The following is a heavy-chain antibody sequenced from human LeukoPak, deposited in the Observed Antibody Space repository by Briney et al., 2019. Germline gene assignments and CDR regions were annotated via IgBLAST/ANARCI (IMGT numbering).Heavy chain of an antibody. D-gene: IGHD3-16*01. Sequence: EASVKVSCKASGYTFTGYYIHWVRQAPGQGLEWMGWINPDSGGTNYAQKFQGRVTMTRDMSISTSYMELSRLRSDDTAVFYCARDHIEGGWFDPWGQGTLVTVSS. CDR1: GYTFTGYY. J-gene: IGHJ5*02. CDR3: ARDHIEGGWFDP. CDR2: INPDSGGT. V-gene: IGHV1-2*02.